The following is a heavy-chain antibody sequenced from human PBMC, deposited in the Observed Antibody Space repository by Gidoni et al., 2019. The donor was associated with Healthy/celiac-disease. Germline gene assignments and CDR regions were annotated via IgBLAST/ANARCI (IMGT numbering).Heavy chain of an antibody. V-gene: IGHV3-33*01. J-gene: IGHJ3*02. CDR1: GFTFSSYG. CDR2: ILYDGSNE. Sequence: QVQLVETGGGVVQPGRSLRLSCAGSGFTFSSYGMHWVRPAPGKGLWWVAVILYDGSNEYYAGSVKGRFTISRDNSKNTLYLQMNSLRAEDTAVYYCARGPPFDIWGQGTMVTVSS. CDR3: ARGPPFDI.